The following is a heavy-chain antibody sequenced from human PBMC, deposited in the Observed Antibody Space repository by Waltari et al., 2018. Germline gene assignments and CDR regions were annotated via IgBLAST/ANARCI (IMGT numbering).Heavy chain of an antibody. Sequence: TFSSYAMSWVRQAPGKGLEWVSAISGSGGSTYYADSVKGRFTISRDNSKNTLYLQMNSLRAEDTAVYYCAKCPAVYDYIWGSYRYYFDYWGQGTLVTVSS. J-gene: IGHJ4*02. CDR3: AKCPAVYDYIWGSYRYYFDY. D-gene: IGHD3-16*02. CDR2: ISGSGGST. V-gene: IGHV3-23*01. CDR1: TFSSYA.